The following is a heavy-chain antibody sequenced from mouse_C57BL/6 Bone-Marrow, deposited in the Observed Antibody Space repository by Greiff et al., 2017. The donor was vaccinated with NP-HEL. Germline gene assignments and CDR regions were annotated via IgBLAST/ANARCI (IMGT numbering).Heavy chain of an antibody. CDR2: IDPETGGS. CDR1: GYTFTDYE. D-gene: IGHD2-12*01. J-gene: IGHJ4*01. Sequence: QVQLQQSGAELVRPGASVTLSCKASGYTFTDYEMHRVKQTPVHGLEWIGAIDPETGGSAYNQKFKGKAILTAAKSSSTAYMELRSLTSEDSAVYYCTKPLLYFYAMDYWGQGTSVTVSS. CDR3: TKPLLYFYAMDY. V-gene: IGHV1-15*01.